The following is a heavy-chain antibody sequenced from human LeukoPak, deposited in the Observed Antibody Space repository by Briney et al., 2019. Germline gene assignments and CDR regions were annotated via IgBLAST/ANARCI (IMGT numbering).Heavy chain of an antibody. CDR1: GYTFTSYA. Sequence: GGSVKVSCKASGYTFTSYAMHWVRQAPGQRLEWMGWINAGNGNTKYSQKFQGRVTITRDTSASTAYMELSSLRSEDTAVYYCASSRHRGYSSRWYSGDYWGQGTLVTVSS. D-gene: IGHD6-19*01. V-gene: IGHV1-3*01. CDR2: INAGNGNT. J-gene: IGHJ4*02. CDR3: ASSRHRGYSSRWYSGDY.